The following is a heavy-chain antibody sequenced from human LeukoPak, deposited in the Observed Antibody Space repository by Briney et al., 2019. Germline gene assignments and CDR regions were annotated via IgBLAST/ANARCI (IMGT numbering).Heavy chain of an antibody. Sequence: GGSLRLSCAASGFTFSSYGMPWVRQAPGKGLEWVAVISYDGSNKYYADSVKGRFTISRDNSKNTLYLQMNSLRAEDTAVYYCAKALGYSGYSASDAFDIWGQGTMVTVSS. CDR2: ISYDGSNK. CDR3: AKALGYSGYSASDAFDI. D-gene: IGHD5-12*01. V-gene: IGHV3-30*18. CDR1: GFTFSSYG. J-gene: IGHJ3*02.